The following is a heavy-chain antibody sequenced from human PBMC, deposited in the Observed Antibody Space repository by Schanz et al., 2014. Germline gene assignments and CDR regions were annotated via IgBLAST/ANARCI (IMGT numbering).Heavy chain of an antibody. J-gene: IGHJ4*02. CDR3: ARGTDTAMEHRPFDY. Sequence: AQLVESGGGVVQPGGSLRLSCAASGFTVSKNYMSWVRQAPGKGLEWVSIIYTDGSTYYADSVRDRFTISRDNSKNMLYLQINNLRAEDTAVYYCARGTDTAMEHRPFDYWGQGTLVTVSS. CDR1: GFTVSKNY. D-gene: IGHD5-18*01. V-gene: IGHV3-66*01. CDR2: IYTDGST.